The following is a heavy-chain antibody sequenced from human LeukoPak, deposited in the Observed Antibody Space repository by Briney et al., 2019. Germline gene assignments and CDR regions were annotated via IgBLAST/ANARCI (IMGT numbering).Heavy chain of an antibody. D-gene: IGHD6-19*01. J-gene: IGHJ5*02. CDR3: AGDRGPYSSGWYNWFDP. V-gene: IGHV3-7*01. Sequence: PGGSLRLSCAASGFTFSSYWMSWVRQAPGKGLEGVANIKQDGSEKYYVDSVKGRFTISRDNAKNSLYLQMNSLRAEDTAVYYCAGDRGPYSSGWYNWFDPWGQGTLVTVSS. CDR2: IKQDGSEK. CDR1: GFTFSSYW.